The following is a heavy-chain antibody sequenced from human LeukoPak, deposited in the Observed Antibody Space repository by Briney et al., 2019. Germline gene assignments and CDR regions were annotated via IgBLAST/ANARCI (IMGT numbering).Heavy chain of an antibody. V-gene: IGHV1-8*01. J-gene: IGHJ4*02. CDR3: ARAASYSSSGKTRKNYYFDY. Sequence: ASVKVSCKASGYTFTSYDINWVRQATGQGLEWMGWMNPNSGNTGYAQKFQGRVTMTRNTSISTTYMELSSLRSEDTAVYYCARAASYSSSGKTRKNYYFDYWGQGTLVTVSS. CDR1: GYTFTSYD. D-gene: IGHD6-13*01. CDR2: MNPNSGNT.